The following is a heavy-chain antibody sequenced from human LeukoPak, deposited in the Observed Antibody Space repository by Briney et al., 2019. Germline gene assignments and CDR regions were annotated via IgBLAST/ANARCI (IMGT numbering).Heavy chain of an antibody. J-gene: IGHJ4*02. CDR3: GVDSSCNKGFDY. Sequence: GSSVKVSCKASGGTFSSYAISWVRQAPGQGLEWMGGIIPIFGTANYAQKFQGRVTITADESTSTAYMELSSLRSEDTAVYYCGVDSSCNKGFDYWGQGTLVTVSS. CDR1: GGTFSSYA. V-gene: IGHV1-69*01. CDR2: IIPIFGTA. D-gene: IGHD6-19*01.